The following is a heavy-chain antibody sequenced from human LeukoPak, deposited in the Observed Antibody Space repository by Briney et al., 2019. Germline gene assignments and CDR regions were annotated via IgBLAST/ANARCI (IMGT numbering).Heavy chain of an antibody. V-gene: IGHV4-59*01. Sequence: SETLSLTCTVSGGSISSYYWSWIRQSPGKGLEWIGYIYYSVSTNYNPSLKSRVTISVDTSKNQFSLKLSSVTAADTAVYYCARDTTVRGVFTTRYYYYYYGMDVWGQGTTVTVSS. CDR3: ARDTTVRGVFTTRYYYYYYGMDV. D-gene: IGHD3-10*01. CDR2: IYYSVST. CDR1: GGSISSYY. J-gene: IGHJ6*02.